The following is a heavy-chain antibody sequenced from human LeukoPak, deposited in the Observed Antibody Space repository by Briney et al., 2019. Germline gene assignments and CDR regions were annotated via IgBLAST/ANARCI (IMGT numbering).Heavy chain of an antibody. CDR1: GYTFTGYY. D-gene: IGHD5-12*01. V-gene: IGHV1-2*02. J-gene: IGHJ6*03. CDR3: ARGVATTNLPQYYYYMDV. Sequence: ASVKVSCKASGYTFTGYYMHWVRQAPGQGLEWMGWINPNSGGTNYAQKFRGRVTMTRDTSISTAYMELSRLRSDDTAVYYCARGVATTNLPQYYYYMDVWGKGTTVTVSS. CDR2: INPNSGGT.